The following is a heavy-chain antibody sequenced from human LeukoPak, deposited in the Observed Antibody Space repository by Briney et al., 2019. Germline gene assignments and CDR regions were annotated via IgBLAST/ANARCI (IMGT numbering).Heavy chain of an antibody. CDR3: ARGWEGTSKESDY. D-gene: IGHD1-26*01. Sequence: SETLSLTCAVYGGSFSGYYWSWIRQPPGKGLGWIGEINHSGSTNYNLSLKSRVTISVDTSKNQFSLKLSSVTAADTAVYYCARGWEGTSKESDYWGQGTLVTVSS. CDR2: INHSGST. V-gene: IGHV4-34*01. J-gene: IGHJ4*02. CDR1: GGSFSGYY.